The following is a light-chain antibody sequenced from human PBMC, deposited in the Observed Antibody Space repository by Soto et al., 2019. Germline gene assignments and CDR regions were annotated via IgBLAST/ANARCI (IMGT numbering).Light chain of an antibody. J-gene: IGLJ3*02. CDR3: TSYTTSRTGV. CDR2: DVN. Sequence: QSALTQPASVSGSPGQSITISCTGTSSDVGAYNYVSWCQQHPGKAPKLIIYDVNNRPSGVSNRFSGSKSGNTASLTISGLQADDEAYYYCTSYTTSRTGVFGGGTKLTVL. CDR1: SSDVGAYNY. V-gene: IGLV2-14*01.